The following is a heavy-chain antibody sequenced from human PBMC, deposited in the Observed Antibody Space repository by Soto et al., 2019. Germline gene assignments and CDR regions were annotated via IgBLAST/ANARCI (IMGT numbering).Heavy chain of an antibody. CDR3: ARAGSSSWYRYYYYMDV. CDR2: ISAYNCNT. J-gene: IGHJ6*03. D-gene: IGHD6-13*01. Sequence: QVQLVQSGAEVTKPGASVKVYCKASGYTFTSYGISWVRQAPGQGLEWMGWISAYNCNTNYAQKLQGRVTMTTDTSTSTAYMELRSLSSDDTAVYYCARAGSSSWYRYYYYMDVRGKGTTVTVSS. V-gene: IGHV1-18*01. CDR1: GYTFTSYG.